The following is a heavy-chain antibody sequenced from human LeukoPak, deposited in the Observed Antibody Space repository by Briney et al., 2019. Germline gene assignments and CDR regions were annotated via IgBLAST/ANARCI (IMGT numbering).Heavy chain of an antibody. CDR2: INPSGGST. Sequence: ASVKVSCKASGYTFTSYYMHWVRQAPGQGLEWMGIINPSGGSTNYAQKFQGRVTMTRDMSTSTVYMELSSLRSEDTAVYYCATGSGSYEDGNWFDPWGQGTLVTVSS. J-gene: IGHJ5*02. CDR1: GYTFTSYY. CDR3: ATGSGSYEDGNWFDP. V-gene: IGHV1-46*01. D-gene: IGHD1-26*01.